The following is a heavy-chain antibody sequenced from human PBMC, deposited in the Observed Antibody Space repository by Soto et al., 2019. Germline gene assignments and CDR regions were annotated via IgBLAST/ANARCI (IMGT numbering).Heavy chain of an antibody. Sequence: SVKLSCKASGGTFSSYAISWVRQAPGQGLEWMGGIIPIFGTANYAQKFQGRVTITADESTSTAYMELSSLRSEDTAVYYCARRGCSGGSCYSAYYYYGMDVCGQGSTVTVCS. J-gene: IGHJ6*02. CDR3: ARRGCSGGSCYSAYYYYGMDV. D-gene: IGHD2-15*01. CDR2: IIPIFGTA. V-gene: IGHV1-69*13. CDR1: GGTFSSYA.